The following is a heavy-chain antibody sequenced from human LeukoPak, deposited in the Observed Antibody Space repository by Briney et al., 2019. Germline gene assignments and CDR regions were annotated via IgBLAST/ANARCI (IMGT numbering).Heavy chain of an antibody. Sequence: GGSLRLSCAASAFTFSNYAMSWVRQAPGQGLELVSAISGSGGSTYYADSVKGRFTISRDNSKNTLYLQMNSLRAEDTAVYYCAKDRGTSSTGYYYYGMDVWGQGTTVTVSS. CDR2: ISGSGGST. CDR3: AKDRGTSSTGYYYYGMDV. CDR1: AFTFSNYA. V-gene: IGHV3-23*01. D-gene: IGHD2-2*01. J-gene: IGHJ6*02.